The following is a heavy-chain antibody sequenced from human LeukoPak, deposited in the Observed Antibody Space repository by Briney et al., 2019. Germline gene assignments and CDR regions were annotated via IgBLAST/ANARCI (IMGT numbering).Heavy chain of an antibody. CDR3: AKFKKEDYYDSSGYYGPAN. V-gene: IGHV3-23*01. CDR1: GFTLSSYA. Sequence: GGSLRLSCAASGFTLSSYAMSWVRQAPGKGVEWVSAISGSGGSTYYADYVKGRFTISRDNAKNTLYQQMNSLRAEDTAVYYCAKFKKEDYYDSSGYYGPANWGQGTLVTVSS. CDR2: ISGSGGST. J-gene: IGHJ4*02. D-gene: IGHD3-22*01.